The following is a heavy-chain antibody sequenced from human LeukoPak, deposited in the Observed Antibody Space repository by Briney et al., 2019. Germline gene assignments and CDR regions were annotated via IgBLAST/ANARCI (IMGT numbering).Heavy chain of an antibody. Sequence: ASVKVSCKASGYTFTGYYMHWVRQAPGQGLEWMGWINPNSGGTNYAQKFQGWVTMTRDTSISTAYMELSRLRSDDTAVYYCARDLGGREIVDDAFDIWGQGTMVTVSS. CDR3: ARDLGGREIVDDAFDI. CDR1: GYTFTGYY. J-gene: IGHJ3*02. CDR2: INPNSGGT. V-gene: IGHV1-2*04. D-gene: IGHD3-22*01.